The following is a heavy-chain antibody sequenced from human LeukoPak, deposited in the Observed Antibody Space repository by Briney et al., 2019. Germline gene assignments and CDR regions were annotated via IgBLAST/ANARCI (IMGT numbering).Heavy chain of an antibody. CDR2: IRYDGSNK. V-gene: IGHV3-30*02. D-gene: IGHD1-1*01. J-gene: IGHJ4*02. CDR1: EFTFSSYG. Sequence: GGSLRLSCAASEFTFSSYGMYWVRQAPGKGLEWVAFIRYDGSNKYYADSVKGRFTISRDNSKNTLYLQMNSLRAEDTAVYYCAKRWTGTTIGQQDYWGQGTLVTVSS. CDR3: AKRWTGTTIGQQDY.